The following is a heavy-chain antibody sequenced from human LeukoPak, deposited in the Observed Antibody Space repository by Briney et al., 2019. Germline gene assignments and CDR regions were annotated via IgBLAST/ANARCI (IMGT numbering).Heavy chain of an antibody. D-gene: IGHD5-24*01. J-gene: IGHJ4*02. CDR2: INHSGST. CDR3: ARGDGRDGYKGRLEY. Sequence: PSETLSLTCAVYGGSFRGDYWSWIRQPPGKGLEWIGEINHSGSTNCNPSLKSRVTISVDTSKNQFSLKLSSVTAADTAVYYCARGDGRDGYKGRLEYWGQGNLVTVSS. V-gene: IGHV4-34*01. CDR1: GGSFRGDY.